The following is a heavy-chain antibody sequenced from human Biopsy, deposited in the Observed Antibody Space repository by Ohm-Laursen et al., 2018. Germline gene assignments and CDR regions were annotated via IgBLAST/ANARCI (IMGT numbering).Heavy chain of an antibody. V-gene: IGHV1-46*01. CDR2: INPSGGST. J-gene: IGHJ5*02. CDR3: ARNAWPTLSTMIVVVKGFNWFDP. D-gene: IGHD3-22*01. CDR1: GYTFTSYY. Sequence: ASVKVSCKASGYTFTSYYMHWVRQAPGQGLEWMGIINPSGGSTTYAQKFQGRVTMTRDTSTSTVYMELSSLRSEDTAVYYCARNAWPTLSTMIVVVKGFNWFDPWGQETLVTVSS.